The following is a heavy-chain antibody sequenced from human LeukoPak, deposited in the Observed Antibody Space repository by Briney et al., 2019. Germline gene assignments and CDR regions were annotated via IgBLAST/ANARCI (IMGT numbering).Heavy chain of an antibody. Sequence: SVKVSCKASGGTSSSYAISWVRQAPGQGLEWMGGIIPIFGTANYAQKFQGRVTITADESTSTAYMELSSLRSEDTAVYYCAREGPYSSGWLLDYWGQGTLVTVSS. V-gene: IGHV1-69*13. CDR2: IIPIFGTA. CDR3: AREGPYSSGWLLDY. D-gene: IGHD6-19*01. CDR1: GGTSSSYA. J-gene: IGHJ4*02.